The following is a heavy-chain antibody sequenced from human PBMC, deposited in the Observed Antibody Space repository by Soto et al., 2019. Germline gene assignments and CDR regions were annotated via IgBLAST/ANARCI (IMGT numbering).Heavy chain of an antibody. V-gene: IGHV4-59*01. Sequence: SETLSLTCTVSGGSISSYYWSWIRQPPGKGLEWIGYIYYSGSTNYNPSIKSRVTISVDTSKNQFSLKLSSVTAADTAVYYCAGGPYSGYNYYFDYWGQGTLVTVSS. D-gene: IGHD5-12*01. CDR1: GGSISSYY. CDR2: IYYSGST. CDR3: AGGPYSGYNYYFDY. J-gene: IGHJ4*02.